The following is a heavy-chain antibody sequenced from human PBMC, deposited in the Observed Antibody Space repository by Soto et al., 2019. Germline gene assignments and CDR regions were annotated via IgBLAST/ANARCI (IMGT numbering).Heavy chain of an antibody. CDR2: INPRSGDT. CDR1: GYTFIGYY. V-gene: IGHV1-2*06. D-gene: IGHD1-26*01. CDR3: GRDGVGATPLGWFDP. Sequence: QVQLVQSGAEVKKPGASVKVSCKASGYTFIGYYIHWVRQAPGQGLEWMGRINPRSGDTTYAQKFQGGLTMTRDTSISTAYMERSSLRSDDTAVYYCGRDGVGATPLGWFDPWGQGSLVTVSS. J-gene: IGHJ5*02.